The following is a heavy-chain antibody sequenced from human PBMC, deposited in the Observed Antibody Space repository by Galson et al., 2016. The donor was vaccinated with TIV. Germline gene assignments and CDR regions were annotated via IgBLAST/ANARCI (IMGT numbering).Heavy chain of an antibody. CDR2: IRSSSSYK. D-gene: IGHD2-2*01. V-gene: IGHV3-21*01. Sequence: SLRLSCAASGFTFSSYTMTWVRQAPGKGLEWVSSIRSSSSYKSYADSVKGRFTISRDNSKNTLYLQMSSLTPEDSAVYYCAKINHQYLLFDAFDIWGQGTLVTVSS. CDR1: GFTFSSYT. J-gene: IGHJ3*02. CDR3: AKINHQYLLFDAFDI.